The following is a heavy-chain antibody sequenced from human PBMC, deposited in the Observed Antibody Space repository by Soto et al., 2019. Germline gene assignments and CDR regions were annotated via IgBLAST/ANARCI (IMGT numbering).Heavy chain of an antibody. CDR1: GFTFSSYA. CDR3: AKSQNVDTAIVSREGYGMDV. D-gene: IGHD5-18*01. CDR2: ISGSGGST. V-gene: IGHV3-23*01. Sequence: PGGSLRLSCAASGFTFSSYAMSWVRQAPGKGLEWVSAISGSGGSTYYADSVKGRFTISRDNSKNTLYLQMNSLRAEDTAVYYCAKSQNVDTAIVSREGYGMDVWGQGTTVTVSS. J-gene: IGHJ6*02.